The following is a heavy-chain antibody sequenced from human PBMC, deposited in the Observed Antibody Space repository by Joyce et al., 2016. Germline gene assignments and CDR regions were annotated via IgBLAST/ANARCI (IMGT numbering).Heavy chain of an antibody. CDR3: ARGPRSNWGLVWFDP. Sequence: QVQLQQWGAGLLKPSETLSLTCAVYGGSFSGYYWSWIRQPPGKGLEWIGEINQSGKSNYNPSLKSRVTISVDTSKNQFSLKLSSVTAADTAVYYCARGPRSNWGLVWFDPWGQGTLVTVSS. CDR2: INQSGKS. J-gene: IGHJ5*02. CDR1: GGSFSGYY. V-gene: IGHV4-34*01. D-gene: IGHD7-27*01.